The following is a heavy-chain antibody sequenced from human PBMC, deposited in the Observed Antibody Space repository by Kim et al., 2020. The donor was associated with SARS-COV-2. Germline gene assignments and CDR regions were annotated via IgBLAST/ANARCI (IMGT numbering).Heavy chain of an antibody. V-gene: IGHV5-51*01. D-gene: IGHD5-12*01. Sequence: GESLKISRQGSGYSFATYWIGWVRQMPGKGLEWVGIIYPADSDTRYSPSFQGQVTISADKSISTAYLQWSSLKASDTAVYYCARPINTVATDAFDIWGQG. CDR2: IYPADSDT. J-gene: IGHJ3*02. CDR3: ARPINTVATDAFDI. CDR1: GYSFATYW.